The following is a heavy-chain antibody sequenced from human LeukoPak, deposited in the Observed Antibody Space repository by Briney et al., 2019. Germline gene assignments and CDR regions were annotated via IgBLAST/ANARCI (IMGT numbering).Heavy chain of an antibody. CDR2: ISAYNGNT. V-gene: IGHV1-18*01. D-gene: IGHD3/OR15-3a*01. J-gene: IGHJ6*02. Sequence: ASVKVSCKASGYTFSSYGISWVRQAPGQGLEWMGWISAYNGNTNYVQKFQGRVTMTTATSTSTAYMELRSLRSDDTAVYYCARDSLYYDLGRQHKFGMDGHYYYGMDVWGQGTTVTVSS. CDR3: ARDSLYYDLGRQHKFGMDGHYYYGMDV. CDR1: GYTFSSYG.